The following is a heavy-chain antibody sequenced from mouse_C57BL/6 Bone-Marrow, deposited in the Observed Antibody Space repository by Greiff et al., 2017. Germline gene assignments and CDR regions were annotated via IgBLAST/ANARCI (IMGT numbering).Heavy chain of an antibody. CDR2: ISDGGSYT. J-gene: IGHJ4*01. CDR1: GFTFSSYA. Sequence: EVQLLQSGGGLVRPGGSLKLSCAASGFTFSSYAMSWVRQTPEKRLEWVATISDGGSYTYYPDKVKGRFTISRDNATNNLYLQMSHLKSEDTAMYYCASMDYWGQGTSVTVSA. V-gene: IGHV5-4*01. CDR3: ASMDY.